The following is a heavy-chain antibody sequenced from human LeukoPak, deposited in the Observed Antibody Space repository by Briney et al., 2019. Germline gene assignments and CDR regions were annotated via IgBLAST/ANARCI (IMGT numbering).Heavy chain of an antibody. J-gene: IGHJ3*02. CDR3: AKDKFPMVRGVIIIPDAFDI. V-gene: IGHV3-23*01. CDR1: GFTFSSYA. CDR2: ISGSGGST. Sequence: GGSLRLSCAASGFTFSSYAMSWVRQAPGKGLEWVSAISGSGGSTYYADSVKGRFTISRDNSKNTLYLQMNSLRAEDTAVYYCAKDKFPMVRGVIIIPDAFDIWGQGTMVTVSS. D-gene: IGHD3-10*01.